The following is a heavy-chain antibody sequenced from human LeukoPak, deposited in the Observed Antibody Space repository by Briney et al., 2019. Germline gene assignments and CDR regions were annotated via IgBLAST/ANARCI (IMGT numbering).Heavy chain of an antibody. CDR1: GFTFCSYN. CDR2: ISRSSIYI. Sequence: GGSLRLSCAASGFTFCSYNMNWLRQAPGKGLEWVSSISRSSIYIYYADSVKGRFTISRDNAENSLSLQMNSLRAEDTGVYYCARDSGDGSGTYYPYGMDVWGQGTTVTVSS. V-gene: IGHV3-21*01. D-gene: IGHD3-10*01. CDR3: ARDSGDGSGTYYPYGMDV. J-gene: IGHJ6*02.